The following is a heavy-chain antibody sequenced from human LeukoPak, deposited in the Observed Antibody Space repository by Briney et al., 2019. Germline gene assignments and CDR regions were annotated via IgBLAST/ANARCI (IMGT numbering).Heavy chain of an antibody. CDR3: ARGFYYGSGSYYEAYYYYYYMDV. V-gene: IGHV4-34*01. J-gene: IGHJ6*03. CDR2: INHSGST. D-gene: IGHD3-10*01. CDR1: GGSFSGYY. Sequence: SETLSLTCAVYGGSFSGYYWSWIRQPPGKGLEWIGEINHSGSTNYNPSLKSRVTISVDTSKNQFSLKLSSVTAADTAVYYCARGFYYGSGSYYEAYYYYYYMDVWGKGTTVTVSS.